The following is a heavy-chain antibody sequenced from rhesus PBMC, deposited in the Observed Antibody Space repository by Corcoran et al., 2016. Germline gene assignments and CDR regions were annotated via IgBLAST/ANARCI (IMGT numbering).Heavy chain of an antibody. CDR2: IYSNTEST. V-gene: IGHV4S18*01. CDR3: ARDQGGVAAATTFDY. J-gene: IGHJ4*01. CDR1: GGSISRSNW. D-gene: IGHD6-43*01. Sequence: QVQLQESGPGLVKPSETLSLTCAVSGGSISRSNWLSWIRPPPGKGLEWIGGIYSNTESTNYNPSLKNRVTISKDTSKNQFSLKLSSVTAADTAVYYCARDQGGVAAATTFDYWGQGVLVTVSS.